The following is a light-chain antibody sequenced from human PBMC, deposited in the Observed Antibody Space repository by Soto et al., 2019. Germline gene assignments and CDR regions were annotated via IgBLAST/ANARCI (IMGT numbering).Light chain of an antibody. CDR2: AAS. J-gene: IGKJ3*01. CDR3: VQLDDFPLT. V-gene: IGKV1-12*01. Sequence: IQMTQSTSSVSASIGDRVTLTCRASRDIRSWLDWYQQKPGKAPKLLIHAASKLQSGVPSRFSGSGSGTDFTLTISNLQPDDLGTYYCVQLDDFPLTFGPGTREHI. CDR1: RDIRSW.